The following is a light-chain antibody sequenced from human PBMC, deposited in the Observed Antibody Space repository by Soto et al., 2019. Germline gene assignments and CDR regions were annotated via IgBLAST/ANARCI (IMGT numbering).Light chain of an antibody. V-gene: IGKV1-5*03. CDR2: KAS. Sequence: DIQMTQSPSTLPASVGDRVTITCRASQSISTWLAWYQQQPGTAPNLLIYKASYLASGVPSRFSGGGSGTEFTLTIRSLQPDDFATYYCQQYSSYWTFGQGTKVDIK. J-gene: IGKJ1*01. CDR3: QQYSSYWT. CDR1: QSISTW.